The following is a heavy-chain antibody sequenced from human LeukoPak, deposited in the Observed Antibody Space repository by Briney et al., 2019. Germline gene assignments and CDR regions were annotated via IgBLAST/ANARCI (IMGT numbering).Heavy chain of an antibody. V-gene: IGHV4-39*01. CDR3: ASQGGDFCSGFTSFDY. Sequence: SETLSLTCTVSGGSISSSSYYWGWIRQPPGKGLEWIGSIYYSGSTYDNTSLKSRVTISVDTSKNQFSLKLSSVTAADTAVYYCASQGGDFCSGFTSFDYWGQGTLVTVSS. CDR1: GGSISSSSYY. J-gene: IGHJ4*02. CDR2: IYYSGST. D-gene: IGHD3-3*01.